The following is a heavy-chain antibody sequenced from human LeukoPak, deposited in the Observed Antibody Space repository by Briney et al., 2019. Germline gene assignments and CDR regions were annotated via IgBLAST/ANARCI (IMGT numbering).Heavy chain of an antibody. Sequence: ASVKVSCKASGYTFTTYYMHWVRQAPGQGLELMGIINPSGGSTTYEQKFQGRVTMTRDTSTSTVYMDLSSLRSEDTAVYYCARQKVEWELLPWSAFDIWGQGTMVTVSS. D-gene: IGHD1-26*01. CDR1: GYTFTTYY. CDR3: ARQKVEWELLPWSAFDI. CDR2: INPSGGST. J-gene: IGHJ3*02. V-gene: IGHV1-46*01.